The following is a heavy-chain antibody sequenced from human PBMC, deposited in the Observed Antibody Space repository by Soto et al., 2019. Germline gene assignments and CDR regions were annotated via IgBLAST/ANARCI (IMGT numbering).Heavy chain of an antibody. CDR1: GFTFSSYA. V-gene: IGHV3-30-3*01. J-gene: IGHJ4*02. Sequence: QVQLVESGGGVVQPGRSLRLSCAASGFTFSSYAMHWVRQAPGKGLEWVAVISYDGSNKYYADSVKGRFTISRDNSKNTLYLQMNSLRAEDTAVYYCARHPAAGTAIDYWGQGTLVTVSS. D-gene: IGHD6-13*01. CDR3: ARHPAAGTAIDY. CDR2: ISYDGSNK.